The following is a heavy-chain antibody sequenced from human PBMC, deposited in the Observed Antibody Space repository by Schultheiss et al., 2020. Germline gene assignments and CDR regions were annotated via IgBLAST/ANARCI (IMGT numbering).Heavy chain of an antibody. CDR3: VKDGLDWGSYFDY. V-gene: IGHV3-23*01. CDR1: GFTFSSYA. D-gene: IGHD7-27*01. CDR2: ISGSGDDT. J-gene: IGHJ4*03. Sequence: GGSLRLSCAASGFTFSSYAMSWVRQAPGKGLEWVSAISGSGDDTFYADSVKGRFTISRDNSKDTLYLQMDSLRAEDTAMYYCVKDGLDWGSYFDYWGQGTLVTVSS.